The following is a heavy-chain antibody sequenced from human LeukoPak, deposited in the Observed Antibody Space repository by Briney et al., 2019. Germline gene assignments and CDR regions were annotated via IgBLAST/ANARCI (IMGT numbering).Heavy chain of an antibody. CDR1: GYSISSGYY. CDR3: PRRSSSWSKFDY. CDR2: IYHSGST. D-gene: IGHD6-13*01. Sequence: PSETLSLTCAVSGYSISSGYYWGWIRQPPGKGLEWIGSIYHSGSTYYNPSLKSRVTISVDTSKNQFSLKLSSVTAADTAVYYCPRRSSSWSKFDYWGQGTLVTVSS. J-gene: IGHJ4*02. V-gene: IGHV4-38-2*01.